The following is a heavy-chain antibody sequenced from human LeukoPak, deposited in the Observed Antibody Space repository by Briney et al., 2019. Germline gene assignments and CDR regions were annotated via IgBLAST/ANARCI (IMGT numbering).Heavy chain of an antibody. CDR3: ARALGSSGWYALPFFDY. D-gene: IGHD6-19*01. CDR2: INPNSGGT. V-gene: IGHV1-2*02. Sequence: ASVKVSCKASGYTFTGYYMHWVRQAPGQGLEWMGWINPNSGGTNYAQKFQGRVTITRDTSASTAYMELSSLRSEDTAVYYCARALGSSGWYALPFFDYWGQGTLVTVSS. J-gene: IGHJ4*02. CDR1: GYTFTGYY.